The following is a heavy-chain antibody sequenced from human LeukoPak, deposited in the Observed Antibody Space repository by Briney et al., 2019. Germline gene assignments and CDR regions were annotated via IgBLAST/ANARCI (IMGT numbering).Heavy chain of an antibody. Sequence: PGGSLRLSCAASGFTFSSYGMHWVRQAPGKGLEWVAFIRYDGSNKYYADSVKGRFTISRDNAKNSLYLQMNSLRAEDTAVYYCARDLYPSSGSDYWGQGTLVTVSS. J-gene: IGHJ4*02. CDR1: GFTFSSYG. CDR3: ARDLYPSSGSDY. CDR2: IRYDGSNK. D-gene: IGHD6-19*01. V-gene: IGHV3-30*02.